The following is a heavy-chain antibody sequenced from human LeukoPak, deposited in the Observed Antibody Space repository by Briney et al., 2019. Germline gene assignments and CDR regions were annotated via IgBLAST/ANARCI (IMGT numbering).Heavy chain of an antibody. J-gene: IGHJ5*02. D-gene: IGHD1-14*01. CDR3: AREDRKGAQYARWFDP. CDR1: GGSISSYY. CDR2: IYYSGST. Sequence: SETLSLTCTVSGGSISSYYWSWIRQPPGKGLEWIGYIYYSGSTNYNPSLKSRVTISVDTSKNQFSLKLSSVTAADTAVYYCAREDRKGAQYARWFDPWGQGTLVTVSS. V-gene: IGHV4-59*01.